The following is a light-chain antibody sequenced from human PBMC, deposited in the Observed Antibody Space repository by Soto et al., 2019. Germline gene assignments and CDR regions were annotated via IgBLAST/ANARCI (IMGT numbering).Light chain of an antibody. CDR1: QSVSDTH. Sequence: EIVLTQSPGALSLSPRESTTLSCRSSQSVSDTHVAWYQQRPGQAPRLLIYDASRRDIGVPDRFSGSGSGTDFTLTISGLEPEDFAVYFCHQYGMSPQTFGQGTKVDIK. CDR3: HQYGMSPQT. J-gene: IGKJ1*01. V-gene: IGKV3-20*01. CDR2: DAS.